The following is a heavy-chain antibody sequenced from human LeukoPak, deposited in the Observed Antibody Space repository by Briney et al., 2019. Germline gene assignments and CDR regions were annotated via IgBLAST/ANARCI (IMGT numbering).Heavy chain of an antibody. CDR3: AHSWVVGDIVVVPAAAPRTFGWFDP. D-gene: IGHD2-2*01. V-gene: IGHV2-5*02. CDR1: DGSISSSSYY. CDR2: IYWDDDK. J-gene: IGHJ5*02. Sequence: TLSLTCTVSDGSISSSSYYWGWIRQPPGKGLEWLALIYWDDDKRYSPSLKSRLTITKDTSKNQVVLTMTNMDPVDTATYYCAHSWVVGDIVVVPAAAPRTFGWFDPWGQGTLVTVSS.